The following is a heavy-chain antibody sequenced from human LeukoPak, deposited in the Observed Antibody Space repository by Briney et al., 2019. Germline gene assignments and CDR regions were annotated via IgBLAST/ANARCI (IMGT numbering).Heavy chain of an antibody. CDR2: VSAYNGNT. Sequence: ASTKVLRNASCYTFTSYGYYWGWPAPGQGLEWVGWVSAYNGNTNYAQKLQGRVTMTTDTSTSTAYMELRSLRSDDTAVYYCARARHYSYYYYYYMDVWGKGTTVTVSS. CDR3: ARARHYSYYYYYYMDV. V-gene: IGHV1-18*01. D-gene: IGHD3-10*01. J-gene: IGHJ6*03. CDR1: CYTFTSYG.